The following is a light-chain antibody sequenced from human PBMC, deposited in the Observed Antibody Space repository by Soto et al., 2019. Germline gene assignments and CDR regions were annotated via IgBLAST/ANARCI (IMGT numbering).Light chain of an antibody. CDR3: KNYNSAPRT. Sequence: DIQMTQSPSSLAAAVGDRVTITCRASQGINNYLAWYQQRPGKFPKLLIYAASTLQSGVPSRFRGSRSGTDLTLTISSLQHEDVATYYCKNYNSAPRTFGQGTKVEIK. V-gene: IGKV1-27*01. CDR1: QGINNY. CDR2: AAS. J-gene: IGKJ1*01.